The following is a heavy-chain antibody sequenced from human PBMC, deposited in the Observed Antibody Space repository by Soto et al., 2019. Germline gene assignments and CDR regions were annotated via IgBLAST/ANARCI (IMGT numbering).Heavy chain of an antibody. V-gene: IGHV3-23*01. CDR1: GFTFSSYA. D-gene: IGHD1-20*01. Sequence: GGSLRLSCAASGFTFSSYAMSWVRQAPGKGLEWVSAIRGSVGSTNYADSVKGRFTISRDNSKNTLYLQMNSLRAEDTAVYYCARTERYNWRTSSSWYFDFWGQGTLVTVSS. CDR2: IRGSVGST. CDR3: ARTERYNWRTSSSWYFDF. J-gene: IGHJ4*02.